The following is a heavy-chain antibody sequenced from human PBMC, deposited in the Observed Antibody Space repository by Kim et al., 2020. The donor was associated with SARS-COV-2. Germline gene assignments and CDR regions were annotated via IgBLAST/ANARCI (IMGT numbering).Heavy chain of an antibody. CDR1: GGTFSSYA. D-gene: IGHD5-18*01. CDR2: IIPIFGTT. Sequence: SVKVSCKASGGTFSSYAISWVRQAPGQGLEWMGGIIPIFGTTNYAQKFQGRVTITADKSTSIVYMELSSPRFEDTAVYFCASPTSGIQPHLRYWGQGTLVIVSS. J-gene: IGHJ4*02. CDR3: ASPTSGIQPHLRY. V-gene: IGHV1-69*06.